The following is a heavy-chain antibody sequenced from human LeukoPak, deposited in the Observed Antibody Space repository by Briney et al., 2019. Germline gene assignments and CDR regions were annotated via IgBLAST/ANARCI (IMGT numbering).Heavy chain of an antibody. V-gene: IGHV3-23*01. CDR2: ISNSGDNT. Sequence: GGSLRLSCAASGFSFSSYAMSWVRQAPGKGLEWVSAISNSGDNTYYADSVKGWFSISRDNSKNTVYLQMSSLRAEDTAVYYCATNWNLDSWGQGTLVTVPS. J-gene: IGHJ4*02. CDR3: ATNWNLDS. D-gene: IGHD1-1*01. CDR1: GFSFSSYA.